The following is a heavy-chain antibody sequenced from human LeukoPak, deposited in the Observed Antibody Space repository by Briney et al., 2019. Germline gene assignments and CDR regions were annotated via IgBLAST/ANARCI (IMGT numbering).Heavy chain of an antibody. Sequence: VASVKVSCKASGYTFTSYDINWVRQATGHGLEWIGWMHPNSGNTGYAQKFQGRVTMTRNTSISTAYMELSSLRSEDTAVYYCTRDQIPGGSPSCCDDAFDIWGQGTMVTVSS. D-gene: IGHD2-2*01. CDR2: MHPNSGNT. CDR1: GYTFTSYD. CDR3: TRDQIPGGSPSCCDDAFDI. V-gene: IGHV1-8*01. J-gene: IGHJ3*02.